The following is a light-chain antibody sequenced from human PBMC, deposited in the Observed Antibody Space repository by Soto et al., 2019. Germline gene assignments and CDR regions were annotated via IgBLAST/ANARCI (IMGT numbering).Light chain of an antibody. CDR1: QSISSW. V-gene: IGKV1-5*03. Sequence: DIKMTQSPSTLPASVGDRVTITCRASQSISSWLAWYQQKPGKAPKLLIYKASSLESGVPSRFSGSGSGTEFTLTISSLQPDDFATYYCQQYNSYSPEGTFGQGSKVDIK. CDR3: QQYNSYSPEGT. J-gene: IGKJ1*01. CDR2: KAS.